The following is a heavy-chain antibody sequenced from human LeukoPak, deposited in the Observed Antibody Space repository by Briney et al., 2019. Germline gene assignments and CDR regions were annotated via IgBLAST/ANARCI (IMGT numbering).Heavy chain of an antibody. CDR2: IIPIFGTA. Sequence: GASVKVSCKASGGTFSSYAISWVRQAPGQGLEWMGGIIPIFGTANYAQKFQGRVTITADKSTSTAYMELSSLRSEDTAVYCCARTGTYDAFDIWGQGTMVTVSS. V-gene: IGHV1-69*06. D-gene: IGHD1/OR15-1a*01. CDR3: ARTGTYDAFDI. J-gene: IGHJ3*02. CDR1: GGTFSSYA.